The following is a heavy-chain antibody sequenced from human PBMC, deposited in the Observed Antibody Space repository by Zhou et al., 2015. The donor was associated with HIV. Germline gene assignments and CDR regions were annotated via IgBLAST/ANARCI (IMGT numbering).Heavy chain of an antibody. V-gene: IGHV3-23*03. Sequence: DVQLLESGGGLVQPGGSLKVSCAASGFPFSSFAMSWVRQAPGKGLEWLSSVYGGGNGPYYADSVKGRFTISRDNSNNMLFMQMNSLRDEDTAVYYCANRPKLASGRTLAVWAEG. D-gene: IGHD1-14*01. CDR2: VYGGGNGP. J-gene: IGHJ6*02. CDR3: ANRPKLASGRTLAV. CDR1: GFPFSSFA.